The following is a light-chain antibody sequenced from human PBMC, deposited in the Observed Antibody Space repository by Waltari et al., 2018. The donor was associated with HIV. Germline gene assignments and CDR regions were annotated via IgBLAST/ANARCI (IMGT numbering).Light chain of an antibody. CDR2: SAS. CDR1: QSVSNN. J-gene: IGKJ4*01. CDR3: QQYGSWPLT. Sequence: EIVMTQSPATLYVSPGERTILSCRASQSVSNNLAWYKQKPGQAPRLLIHSASTRATGIPARFSGGGSGTDFTLTITSLQSEDSGFYYCQQYGSWPLTFGGGTKVEIK. V-gene: IGKV3-15*01.